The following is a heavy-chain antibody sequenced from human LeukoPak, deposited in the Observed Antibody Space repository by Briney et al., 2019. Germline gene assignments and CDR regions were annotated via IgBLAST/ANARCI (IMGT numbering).Heavy chain of an antibody. CDR3: ARKNPRTNIVGAVPRYWFDP. J-gene: IGHJ5*02. CDR1: GGSFSGYY. Sequence: KTSETLSLTCAVYGGSFSGYYWSWIRQPPGKGLEWIGEINHSGSTNYNPSLKSRVTISVDTYKNQFSLKLSSVTAADTAVYYCARKNPRTNIVGAVPRYWFDPWGQGTLVTVSS. CDR2: INHSGST. V-gene: IGHV4-34*01. D-gene: IGHD1-26*01.